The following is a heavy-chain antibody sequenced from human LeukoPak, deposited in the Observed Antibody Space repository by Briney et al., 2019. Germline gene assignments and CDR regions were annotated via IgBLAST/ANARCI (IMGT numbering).Heavy chain of an antibody. CDR2: INPSGGST. CDR1: GYTFTSYY. V-gene: IGHV1-46*01. J-gene: IGHJ3*02. D-gene: IGHD2-15*01. Sequence: GASVKVSCKASGYTFTSYYMHWVRQAPGQGLEWMGIINPSGGSTSYAQKFQGRVTMTRDTSTSTVYMELSSLRSEDTAVYYCARDRYCSGGSCYAADAFDIWGQGTMVTVSS. CDR3: ARDRYCSGGSCYAADAFDI.